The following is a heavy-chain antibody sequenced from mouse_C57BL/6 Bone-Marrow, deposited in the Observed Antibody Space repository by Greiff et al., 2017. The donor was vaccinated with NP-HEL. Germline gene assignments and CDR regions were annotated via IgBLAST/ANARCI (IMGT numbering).Heavy chain of an antibody. V-gene: IGHV7-3*01. CDR3: ASPLRPYYYAMDY. D-gene: IGHD1-2*01. CDR1: GFTFTDYY. CDR2: IRNKANGYTT. J-gene: IGHJ4*01. Sequence: EVQVVESGGGLVQPGGSLSLSCAASGFTFTDYYMSWVRQPPGKALEWLGFIRNKANGYTTEYSASVKGRFTISRDNSQSILYLQMNALRAEDSATYYCASPLRPYYYAMDYWGQGTSVTVSS.